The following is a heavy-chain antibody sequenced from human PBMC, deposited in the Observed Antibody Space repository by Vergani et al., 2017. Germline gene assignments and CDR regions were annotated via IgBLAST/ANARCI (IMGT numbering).Heavy chain of an antibody. CDR3: AKDLGYCSSTSGPYYYYGMDV. D-gene: IGHD2-2*01. Sequence: VQLLESGGGLVQPGGSLRLSCAASGFTFSSYGMHWVRQAPGKGLEWVAVISYDGSNKYYADSVKGRFTISRDNSKNTLYLQMNSLRAEDTAVYYCAKDLGYCSSTSGPYYYYGMDVWGQGP. CDR2: ISYDGSNK. V-gene: IGHV3-30*18. CDR1: GFTFSSYG. J-gene: IGHJ6*02.